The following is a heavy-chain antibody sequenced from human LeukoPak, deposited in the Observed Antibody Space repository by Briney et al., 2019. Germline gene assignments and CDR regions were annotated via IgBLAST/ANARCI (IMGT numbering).Heavy chain of an antibody. CDR1: GYTFTSYD. Sequence: EASVKVSCKASGYTFTSYDINWVRQATGLGLEWMGWMNPNSGNTGYAQKFQGRVTITADKSTSTAYMELSSLRSEDTAVYYCASVNCGGDCYSGIYWYFDLWGRGTLVTVSS. V-gene: IGHV1-8*01. CDR3: ASVNCGGDCYSGIYWYFDL. D-gene: IGHD2-21*02. J-gene: IGHJ2*01. CDR2: MNPNSGNT.